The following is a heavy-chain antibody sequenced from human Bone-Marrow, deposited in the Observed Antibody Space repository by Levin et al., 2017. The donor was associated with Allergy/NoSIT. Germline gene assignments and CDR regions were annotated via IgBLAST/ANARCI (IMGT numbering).Heavy chain of an antibody. CDR1: GYFFINYW. Sequence: GESLKISCKGSGYFFINYWIGWVRQVPGKGLEWMGIIYPGDSDSRYSPSFQGQVTISVDKSISTAYLQWSSLKASDTATYYCARLGTVVKGDMSSKPSTLPYGMDIWGQGTTVNVSS. J-gene: IGHJ6*02. CDR3: ARLGTVVKGDMSSKPSTLPYGMDI. D-gene: IGHD2-21*01. V-gene: IGHV5-51*01. CDR2: IYPGDSDS.